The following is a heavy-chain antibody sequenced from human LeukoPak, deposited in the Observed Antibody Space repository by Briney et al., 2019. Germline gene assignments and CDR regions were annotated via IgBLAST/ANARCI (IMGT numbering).Heavy chain of an antibody. J-gene: IGHJ6*02. Sequence: SQTLSLTCTVSGGSISSGDYYWSWIRQPPGKGLEWLGYIYYSGSTYYNPSLKSRVTISVDTSKNQFSLKLSSVTAADTAVYYCARDYGDYGHYYYYGMDVWGQGTTVTVSS. CDR1: GGSISSGDYY. CDR3: ARDYGDYGHYYYYGMDV. CDR2: IYYSGST. D-gene: IGHD4-17*01. V-gene: IGHV4-30-4*01.